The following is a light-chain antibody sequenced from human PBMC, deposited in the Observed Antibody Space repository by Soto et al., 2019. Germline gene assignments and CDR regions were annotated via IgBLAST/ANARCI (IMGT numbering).Light chain of an antibody. CDR1: QSVSNN. J-gene: IGKJ1*01. CDR3: QQYNDWWT. Sequence: EIVMTQSPATLSVSPGESATLSCRAGQSVSNNLTWYQQKPGQPPRLLIYGASTRATGVPGRFSGSGSGTEFTLTISSLQSEDFAVYYCQQYNDWWTFGQGTKVDIK. V-gene: IGKV3-15*01. CDR2: GAS.